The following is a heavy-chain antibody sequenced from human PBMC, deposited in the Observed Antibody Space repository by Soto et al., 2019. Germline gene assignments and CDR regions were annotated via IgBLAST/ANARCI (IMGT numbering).Heavy chain of an antibody. V-gene: IGHV1-69*01. CDR1: EGTFSNYA. Sequence: QVQLVQSGAEVKMPGSSVKVSCKASEGTFSNYAITWVRQAPGQGLEWMGGIIPLFGTTNYAQKFQGRVTITADESTSTAYMELISLTSEVTAVYYCARDHSIYGDYAVKGLRDWGQGVLVTVSS. J-gene: IGHJ4*02. D-gene: IGHD4-17*01. CDR3: ARDHSIYGDYAVKGLRD. CDR2: IIPLFGTT.